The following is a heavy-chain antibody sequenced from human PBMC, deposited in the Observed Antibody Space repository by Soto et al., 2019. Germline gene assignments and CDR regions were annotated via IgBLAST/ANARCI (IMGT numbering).Heavy chain of an antibody. V-gene: IGHV3-15*07. Sequence: GGSLRLSCAASGFTFSNAWMNWVRQAPGKGLEWVGRIKSKTDGGTTDYAAPVKGRFTISRDDSKNTLYLQMNSLKTEDTAAYYCTTDLTAARPYYYYGMDVWGQGTTVTVSS. CDR2: IKSKTDGGTT. CDR3: TTDLTAARPYYYYGMDV. J-gene: IGHJ6*02. CDR1: GFTFSNAW. D-gene: IGHD6-6*01.